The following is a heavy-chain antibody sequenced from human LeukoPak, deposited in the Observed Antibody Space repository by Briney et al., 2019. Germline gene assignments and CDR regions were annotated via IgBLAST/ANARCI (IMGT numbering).Heavy chain of an antibody. J-gene: IGHJ3*02. Sequence: ASVKVSCKASGGTFSSYAISWVRQAPGQGLEWMGIINPSGGSTSYAQKFQGRVTMTRDTSTSTVYMELSSLRSEDTAVYYCARVGENYYDSSGYYYTGSRAFDIWGQGTMVTVSS. CDR1: GGTFSSYA. CDR2: INPSGGST. CDR3: ARVGENYYDSSGYYYTGSRAFDI. V-gene: IGHV1-46*01. D-gene: IGHD3-22*01.